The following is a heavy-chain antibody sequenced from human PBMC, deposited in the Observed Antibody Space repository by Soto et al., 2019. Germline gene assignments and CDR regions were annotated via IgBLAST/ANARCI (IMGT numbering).Heavy chain of an antibody. J-gene: IGHJ4*02. CDR1: GYTFTSYA. V-gene: IGHV1-3*01. CDR3: AGTTNTVTTGFSDY. Sequence: GASVKVSCKASGYTFTSYAMHWVRQAPGQRLEWMGWINAGNGNTKYSQKFQGRVTITRDTSASTAYMELSSLRSEDTAVYYCAGTTNTVTTGFSDYWGQGPLVTVSS. D-gene: IGHD4-4*01. CDR2: INAGNGNT.